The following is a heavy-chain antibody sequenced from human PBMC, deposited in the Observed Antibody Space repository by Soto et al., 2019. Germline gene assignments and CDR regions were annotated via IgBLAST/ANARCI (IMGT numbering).Heavy chain of an antibody. Sequence: QVQLQESGPGLVKPSQTLSLTCTVSGGSISSGGYFWTWIRQHPGKGLEWIGYISYSGSTNYNPSLQSRLTISVDTPKTPFSLDLSSVTAADTAVYYCARSGNWNDFDYWGQGTLVTVSS. V-gene: IGHV4-31*03. D-gene: IGHD1-1*01. J-gene: IGHJ4*02. CDR1: GGSISSGGYF. CDR2: ISYSGST. CDR3: ARSGNWNDFDY.